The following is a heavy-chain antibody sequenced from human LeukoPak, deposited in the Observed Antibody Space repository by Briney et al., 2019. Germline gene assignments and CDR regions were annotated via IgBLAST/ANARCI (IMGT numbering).Heavy chain of an antibody. CDR1: GFTVSSNY. J-gene: IGHJ6*03. CDR3: ARVRPHPIIDV. CDR2: IYTGGST. D-gene: IGHD6-6*01. V-gene: IGHV3-53*01. Sequence: GGSLRLSWAASGFTVSSNYMSWVRQAPGKGLEWVSVIYTGGSTYYADSVKGRFTISRDNSKNTLYRQMNSLRDEDTAVYYCARVRPHPIIDVWGKGTTVTVSS.